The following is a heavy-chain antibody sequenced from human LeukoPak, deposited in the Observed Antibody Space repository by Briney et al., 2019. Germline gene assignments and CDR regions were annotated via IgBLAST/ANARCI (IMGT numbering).Heavy chain of an antibody. Sequence: PSETLSLTCAVSGYSISSGYYWAWIRQPPGKGLEWIGQSYHSGSTYSNPSLKRRVTISLDTSNNQFSLRLSSVTAADTAVYYCAKVGAYGDYARHDYWGQGTLVTVSS. D-gene: IGHD4-17*01. V-gene: IGHV4-38-2*01. CDR2: SYHSGST. CDR1: GYSISSGYY. J-gene: IGHJ4*02. CDR3: AKVGAYGDYARHDY.